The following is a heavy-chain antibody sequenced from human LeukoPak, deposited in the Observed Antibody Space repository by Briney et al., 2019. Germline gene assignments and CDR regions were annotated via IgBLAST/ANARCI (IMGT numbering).Heavy chain of an antibody. J-gene: IGHJ2*01. CDR2: ISTDGSST. CDR1: GFTFSRYW. Sequence: GGSLRLSCAASGFTFSRYWMHWLRQAPGKGLVWVSRISTDGSSTSYADSVKGRFTISRDNGKNTLYLQMNSLRAEDTAVYYCARAPPYCGGDCSDWYFDLWGRGTLVTVSS. CDR3: ARAPPYCGGDCSDWYFDL. D-gene: IGHD2-21*02. V-gene: IGHV3-74*01.